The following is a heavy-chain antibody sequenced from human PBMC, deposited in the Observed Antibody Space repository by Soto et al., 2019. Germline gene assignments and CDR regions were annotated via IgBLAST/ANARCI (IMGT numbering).Heavy chain of an antibody. J-gene: IGHJ6*03. D-gene: IGHD3-10*01. CDR2: ISSSSSTI. V-gene: IGHV3-48*01. CDR3: ARPHGLWFGESYYYMDV. Sequence: GGSLRLSCAASGFTFSSYSMNWVRQAPGKGLEWVSYISSSSSTIYYADSVKGRFTISRDNAKNSLYLQMDSLRAEDTAVYYCARPHGLWFGESYYYMDVWGKGTTVTVSS. CDR1: GFTFSSYS.